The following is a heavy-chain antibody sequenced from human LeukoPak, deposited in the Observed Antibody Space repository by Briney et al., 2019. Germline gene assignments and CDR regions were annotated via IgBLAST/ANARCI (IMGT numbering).Heavy chain of an antibody. V-gene: IGHV4-4*07. J-gene: IGHJ5*02. CDR1: GDSVTTSS. D-gene: IGHD3-3*01. CDR2: ISRTVT. CDR3: ARRVVEAGLETPQNWFGP. Sequence: KPSETLSLTCTVSGDSVTTSSWNWIRLSPGKGLEWIGRISRTVTKYNPSLESRVTVSLDTSKNQFLLRLMSVTAADTAVYFCARRVVEAGLETPQNWFGPWGPGTPVIVSS.